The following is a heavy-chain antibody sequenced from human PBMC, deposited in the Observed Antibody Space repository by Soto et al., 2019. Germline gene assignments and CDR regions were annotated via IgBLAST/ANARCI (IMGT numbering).Heavy chain of an antibody. V-gene: IGHV3-48*03. Sequence: EVQVVESGGGLVQPGGSLRLSCVASGFTFSSYEMNWVRQAPGKGLEWVSYISSSGSDRYYADSVRGRFTISRGNAKNSLYLQMTSLRAEDTGVYYCARAPANYYYYGLDVWGQVTTVTVSS. CDR3: ARAPANYYYYGLDV. J-gene: IGHJ6*02. CDR1: GFTFSSYE. CDR2: ISSSGSDR.